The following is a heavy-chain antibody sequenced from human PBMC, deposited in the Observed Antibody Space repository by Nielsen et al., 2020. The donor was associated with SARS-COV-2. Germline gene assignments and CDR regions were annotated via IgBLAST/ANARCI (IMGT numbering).Heavy chain of an antibody. V-gene: IGHV3-21*01. J-gene: IGHJ4*02. D-gene: IGHD4-17*01. CDR2: ISSSSSYI. CDR3: ARAHYGDYLRYFDY. Sequence: GESLKISCAASGFTFSSYSMNWVRQAPGKGLEWVSSISSSSSYIYYADSVKGRFTISRDNAKNSLYLQMNSLRAEDTAVYYCARAHYGDYLRYFDYWGQGTLVTVS. CDR1: GFTFSSYS.